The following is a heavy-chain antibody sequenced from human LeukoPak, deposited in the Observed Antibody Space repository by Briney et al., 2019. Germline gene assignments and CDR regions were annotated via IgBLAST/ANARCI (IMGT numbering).Heavy chain of an antibody. V-gene: IGHV4-38-2*02. J-gene: IGHJ4*02. Sequence: SETLSLTCTVSGYSISSGYYWGWIRQPPGKGLEWIGSIYHSGSTYYNPSLKSRVTISVDTSKNQFSLKLSSVTAADTAVYYCARVGDAVTTWDYFDYWGQGTLVTVSS. CDR1: GYSISSGYY. D-gene: IGHD4-17*01. CDR2: IYHSGST. CDR3: ARVGDAVTTWDYFDY.